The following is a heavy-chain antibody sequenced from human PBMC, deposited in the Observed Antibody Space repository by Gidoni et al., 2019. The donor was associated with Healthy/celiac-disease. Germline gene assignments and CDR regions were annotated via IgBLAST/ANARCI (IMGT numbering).Heavy chain of an antibody. CDR2: ISYDGSNK. Sequence: QVQLVASGGGVVQPWRSLRLPCAAAGFTFSRYAMHWVRQAPGKGLEWVAVISYDGSNKYYADSVKGRFTISRDNSKNTLYLQTNSLRAEDTAVYYCASLSGHDQEDYWGQGTLVTVSS. CDR1: GFTFSRYA. J-gene: IGHJ4*02. V-gene: IGHV3-30-3*01. CDR3: ASLSGHDQEDY. D-gene: IGHD5-12*01.